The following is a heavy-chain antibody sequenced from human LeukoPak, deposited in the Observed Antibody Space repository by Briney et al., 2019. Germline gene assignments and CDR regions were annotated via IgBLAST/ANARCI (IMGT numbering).Heavy chain of an antibody. V-gene: IGHV4-39*01. CDR1: DDSITIYY. D-gene: IGHD3-10*01. J-gene: IGHJ5*02. CDR3: ARPLSAYGSGSYYNWFDP. CDR2: IYYSGST. Sequence: PSETLSLTCTVSDDSITIYYWTWIRQPPGMGLEWIGSIYYSGSTYYNPSLKSRVTISVDTSKNQFSLKLSSVTAADTAVYYCARPLSAYGSGSYYNWFDPWGQGTLVTVSS.